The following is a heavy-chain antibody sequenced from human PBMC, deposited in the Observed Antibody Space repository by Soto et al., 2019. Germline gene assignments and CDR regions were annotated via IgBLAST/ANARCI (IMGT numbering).Heavy chain of an antibody. CDR2: ISAYNGNT. J-gene: IGHJ3*02. D-gene: IGHD2-2*02. Sequence: QVQLVQSGAEVKKPGASVKVSCKASGYTFTSYSISWVRQAPGQGLEWMGWISAYNGNTNYAQKRQGRVTMTTDTSTRTAYMELRSLRSDDTAVYYCAREESSTSCYTGCSSSADDAFDIWGQGTMVTVSS. CDR3: AREESSTSCYTGCSSSADDAFDI. V-gene: IGHV1-18*01. CDR1: GYTFTSYS.